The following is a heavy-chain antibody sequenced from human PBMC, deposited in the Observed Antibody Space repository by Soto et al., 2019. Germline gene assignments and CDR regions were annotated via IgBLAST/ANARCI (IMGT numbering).Heavy chain of an antibody. D-gene: IGHD2-8*01. Sequence: SVKVSCKASGGTFSSYAISWVRQAPGQGLEWMGGIIPIFGTANYAQKFQGRVTITADESTSTAYMELSSLRSEDTAVYYCARAFGGYCTNGVCFPEAHWFDTWGQGTLVNVSS. CDR1: GGTFSSYA. V-gene: IGHV1-69*13. J-gene: IGHJ5*02. CDR3: ARAFGGYCTNGVCFPEAHWFDT. CDR2: IIPIFGTA.